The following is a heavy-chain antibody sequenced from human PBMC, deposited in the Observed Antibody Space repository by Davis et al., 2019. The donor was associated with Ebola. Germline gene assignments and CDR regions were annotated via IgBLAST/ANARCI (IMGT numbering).Heavy chain of an antibody. J-gene: IGHJ4*02. Sequence: GESLKISCAASGFTFSSYWMSRVRQAPGKGLEWVANIKQDGSEKYYVDSVKGRFTISRDNSKNTLYLQMNSLRAEDTAVYYCAKENDFWSGYYTGIPAGNYYFDYWGQGTLVTVSS. D-gene: IGHD3-3*01. CDR3: AKENDFWSGYYTGIPAGNYYFDY. CDR2: IKQDGSEK. CDR1: GFTFSSYW. V-gene: IGHV3-7*03.